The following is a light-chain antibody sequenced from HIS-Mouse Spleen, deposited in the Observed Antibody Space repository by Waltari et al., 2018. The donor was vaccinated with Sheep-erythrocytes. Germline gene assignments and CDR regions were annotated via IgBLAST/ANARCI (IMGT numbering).Light chain of an antibody. V-gene: IGLV2-11*01. CDR2: DVS. CDR1: SSDVGGYNY. Sequence: QSALTQPRSVSGSPGPSVTISCTGTSSDVGGYNYVSWYQQHPGKAPKLMIYDVSKRPSGVPDRFSDSKSGNTASLTISGLQAEDEADYYCCSYAGSYNYVFATGTKVTVL. CDR3: CSYAGSYNYV. J-gene: IGLJ1*01.